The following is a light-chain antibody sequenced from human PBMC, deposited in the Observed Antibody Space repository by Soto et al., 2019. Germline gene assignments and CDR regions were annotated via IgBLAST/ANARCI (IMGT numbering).Light chain of an antibody. CDR2: EVS. CDR3: SSYTSSSTTV. Sequence: QLVLTQPASVSGSPGQSITISCTGTSSDVGGYNSVSWYQQYPGKAPKLMIYEVSNRPSGISNRFAGSKSGNTASLTIFGLQAEDEADYHCSSYTSSSTTVFGGGTKLTVL. J-gene: IGLJ2*01. V-gene: IGLV2-14*01. CDR1: SSDVGGYNS.